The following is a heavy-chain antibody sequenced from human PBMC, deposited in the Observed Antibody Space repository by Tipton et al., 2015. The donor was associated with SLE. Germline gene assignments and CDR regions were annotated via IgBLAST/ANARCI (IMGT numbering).Heavy chain of an antibody. CDR3: ARHAGLYNWFDP. CDR1: GGSISGFY. CDR2: IYHSGST. V-gene: IGHV4-59*01. J-gene: IGHJ5*02. Sequence: TLSLTCTVSGGSISGFYWSWIRQSPKKGLEWIGEIYHSGSTNYNPSLKSRVTISVDTSKNQFSLKLSSVTAADTAVYYCARHAGLYNWFDPWGQGTLVTVSS.